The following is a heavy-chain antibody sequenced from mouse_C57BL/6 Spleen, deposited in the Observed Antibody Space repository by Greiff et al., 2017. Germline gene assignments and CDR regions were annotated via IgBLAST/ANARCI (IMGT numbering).Heavy chain of an antibody. CDR3: AREYYGRDYYAMDY. CDR1: GYSFTDYN. CDR2: INPNYGTT. D-gene: IGHD1-1*01. J-gene: IGHJ4*01. Sequence: VQLQQSGPELVKPGASVKISCKASGYSFTDYNMNWVKQSNGKSLEWIGVINPNYGTTSYNQNFKGKATLTVDQSSSTAYMQLNSLTSEDSAVYYCAREYYGRDYYAMDYWGQGTSVTVSS. V-gene: IGHV1-39*01.